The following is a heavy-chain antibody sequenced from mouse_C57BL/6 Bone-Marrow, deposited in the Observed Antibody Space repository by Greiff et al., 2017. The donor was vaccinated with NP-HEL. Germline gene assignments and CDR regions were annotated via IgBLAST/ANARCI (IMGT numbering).Heavy chain of an antibody. D-gene: IGHD1-1*01. CDR2: IDPSDSYT. V-gene: IGHV1-69*01. J-gene: IGHJ1*03. Sequence: VQLQQPGAELVMPGASVKLSCKASGYTFTSYWMHWVKQRPGQGLEWIGEIDPSDSYTNYNQKFKGKSTLTVDKSSSTAYMQLSSLTSEDSAVYYCARTAVVARYFDVWGTAATVTVSS. CDR3: ARTAVVARYFDV. CDR1: GYTFTSYW.